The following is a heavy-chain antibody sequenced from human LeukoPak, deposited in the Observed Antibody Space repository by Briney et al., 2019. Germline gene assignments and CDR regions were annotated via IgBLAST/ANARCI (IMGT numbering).Heavy chain of an antibody. D-gene: IGHD3-22*01. CDR1: GGSISSYY. CDR3: ARQVHSTRYYSGFDY. V-gene: IGHV4-4*09. J-gene: IGHJ4*02. CDR2: IYTSGST. Sequence: SETLSLTCTVSGGSISSYYWSWIRQPPGKGLEWIGYIYTSGSTNYNPSLKSRVTISVDTSKKQFSLKLSSVTAADTAVYYCARQVHSTRYYSGFDYWGQGTLVTVSS.